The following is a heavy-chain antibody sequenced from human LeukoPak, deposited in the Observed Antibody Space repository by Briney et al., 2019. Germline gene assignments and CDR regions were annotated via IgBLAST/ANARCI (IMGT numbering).Heavy chain of an antibody. CDR1: GYTLTAYY. CDR2: INPNSGGT. D-gene: IGHD2-15*01. Sequence: ASVKVSCKASGYTLTAYYIYWVRQAPGQGLEWMGRINPNSGGTDYAQNFRGRATMTRDTSISTAYMELSRLRSDDTAVYYCARGYCSGGTCYLVENWLDPWGQGTLVTVSS. J-gene: IGHJ5*02. V-gene: IGHV1-2*06. CDR3: ARGYCSGGTCYLVENWLDP.